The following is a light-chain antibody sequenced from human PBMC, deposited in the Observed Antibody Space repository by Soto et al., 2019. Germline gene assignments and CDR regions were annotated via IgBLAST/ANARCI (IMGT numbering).Light chain of an antibody. J-gene: IGKJ5*01. CDR3: QQTYSSPIT. CDR1: QSVSTY. Sequence: DIQMTQSPGSLSASVGERITITCRASQSVSTYLNWYQQKPGKAPKLLIYAAYTLQSGVSSRFSGRGSGTDFTLTISSLQPEDFAAYYCQQTYSSPITFGQGTRLEIK. CDR2: AAY. V-gene: IGKV1-39*01.